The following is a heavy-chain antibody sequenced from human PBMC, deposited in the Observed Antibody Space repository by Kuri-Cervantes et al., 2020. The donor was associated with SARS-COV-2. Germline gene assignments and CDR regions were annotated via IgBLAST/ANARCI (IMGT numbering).Heavy chain of an antibody. CDR1: GYIFTNYY. CDR3: ARGRLSSDYFDY. J-gene: IGHJ4*02. Sequence: ASVKVSCKASGYIFTNYYMRWVRQAPGQGLEWLGIINPSGGGTSYAQKFQGRVTMTRDTSTSTVYMELSSRRSEDTAVYYCARGRLSSDYFDYWGQGTLVTVSS. D-gene: IGHD6-6*01. V-gene: IGHV1-46*01. CDR2: INPSGGGT.